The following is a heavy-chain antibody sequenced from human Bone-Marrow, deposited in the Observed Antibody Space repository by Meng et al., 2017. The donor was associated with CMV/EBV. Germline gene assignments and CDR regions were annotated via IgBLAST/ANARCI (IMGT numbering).Heavy chain of an antibody. CDR3: ARDLRVYYGSGSYSSNDC. V-gene: IGHV3-21*01. J-gene: IGHJ4*02. CDR2: ISSSTIYI. CDR1: GFTFSSYS. D-gene: IGHD3-10*01. Sequence: GESLKISCAASGFTFSSYSMNWVRQAPGKGLEWVSSISSSTIYIYYADSVKGRFTISRDNAKNSLYLQMNSLRAEDTAVYYCARDLRVYYGSGSYSSNDCWGQGTVVTVSS.